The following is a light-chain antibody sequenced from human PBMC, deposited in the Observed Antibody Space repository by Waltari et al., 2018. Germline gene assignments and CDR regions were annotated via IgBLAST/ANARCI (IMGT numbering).Light chain of an antibody. V-gene: IGKV1-39*01. J-gene: IGKJ4*01. Sequence: DFQMTQSPSSLSASVGDRATITCRASQSISTYLNWYQQKPGKVPNLLIYAASSLQSGVPSRFSGSGSGTDFTLTISSLQPEDFATYYCQQSYSPLTFGGGTKVEIK. CDR3: QQSYSPLT. CDR1: QSISTY. CDR2: AAS.